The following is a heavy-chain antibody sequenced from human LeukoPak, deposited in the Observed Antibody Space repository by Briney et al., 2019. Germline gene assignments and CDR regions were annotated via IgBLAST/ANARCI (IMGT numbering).Heavy chain of an antibody. CDR1: GFTFSIYE. D-gene: IGHD3-10*01. CDR3: ASTVGYGSGTYDYYYFGMDV. V-gene: IGHV3-48*03. CDR2: ITSSGRII. Sequence: PGGSLRLSCAAAGFTFSIYEMNWVRQAPGKGLEWVAYITSSGRIIYYADSVKGRFTISRDNAKNSLYLQMNSLRAEDTAVYYCASTVGYGSGTYDYYYFGMDVWGQGTTVTVSS. J-gene: IGHJ6*02.